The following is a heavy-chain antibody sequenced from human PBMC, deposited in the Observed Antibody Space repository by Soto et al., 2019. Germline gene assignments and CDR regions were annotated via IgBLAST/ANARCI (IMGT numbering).Heavy chain of an antibody. CDR2: ISGSGGTT. J-gene: IGHJ4*02. CDR3: AKTPYDFWSSGQYLFDH. D-gene: IGHD3-3*01. Sequence: TGGSLRLSCTVSGFTFGSHAMSWVRQAPGKGLECVSGISGSGGTTFYADSVKGRFTISRGNSKKTLYLQMNSLRAEDTAVYYCAKTPYDFWSSGQYLFDHWGQGTLVTVSS. CDR1: GFTFGSHA. V-gene: IGHV3-23*01.